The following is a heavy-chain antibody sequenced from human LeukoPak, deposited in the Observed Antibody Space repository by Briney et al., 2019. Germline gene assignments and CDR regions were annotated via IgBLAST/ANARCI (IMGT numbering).Heavy chain of an antibody. D-gene: IGHD3-10*01. J-gene: IGHJ6*02. CDR3: ARDSEAGDYYYGMDV. Sequence: ASVKVSCKASGYTFTGYYMHWVRQAPGQGLEWMGWINPNSGGTNYAQKFQGWVTMTRDTSISTAYMELSRLRSDGTAVYYCARDSEAGDYYYGMDVWGQGTTVTVSS. CDR2: INPNSGGT. V-gene: IGHV1-2*04. CDR1: GYTFTGYY.